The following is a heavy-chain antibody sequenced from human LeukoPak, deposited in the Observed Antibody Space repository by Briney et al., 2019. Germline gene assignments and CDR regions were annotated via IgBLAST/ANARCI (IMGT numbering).Heavy chain of an antibody. CDR2: INPNSGGT. CDR1: GYTFTGYY. CDR3: ARMALRGELLFDY. Sequence: ASVKVSCKASGYTFTGYYMHWVRQAPGQGLEWMGWINPNSGGTNYAQKFQGRVTMTRDTSISTAYMELSRLRSDDTAVYYCARMALRGELLFDYWGQGTLVTVSS. V-gene: IGHV1-2*02. J-gene: IGHJ4*02. D-gene: IGHD1-26*01.